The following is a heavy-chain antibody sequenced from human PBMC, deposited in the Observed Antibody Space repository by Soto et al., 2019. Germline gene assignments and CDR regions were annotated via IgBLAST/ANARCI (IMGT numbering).Heavy chain of an antibody. CDR3: ARVVSDILTGWDPYYFDY. D-gene: IGHD3-9*01. CDR1: GGSISSGGYY. Sequence: PSETLSLTCTVSGGSISSGGYYWSWIRQHPGKGLEWIGYIYYSGSTHYNPSLKSRVTISVDTSKNQFSLKLSSVTAADTAVYYCARVVSDILTGWDPYYFDYWGQGTLVTVSS. V-gene: IGHV4-31*03. J-gene: IGHJ4*02. CDR2: IYYSGST.